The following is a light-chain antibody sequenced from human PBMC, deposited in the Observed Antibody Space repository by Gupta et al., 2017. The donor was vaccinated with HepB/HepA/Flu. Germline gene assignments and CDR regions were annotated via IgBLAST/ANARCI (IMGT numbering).Light chain of an antibody. CDR1: QSVATY. V-gene: IGKV3-11*01. CDR3: QQRSNWPRLT. Sequence: ESVLTQSPATLSLSPGERATLSCRATQSVATYLAWYQHKPGQAPRLLIYDASNRAPGIPARFSGSGSGTDFTRTISSLETEDFAMYYCQQRSNWPRLTFGPGTRLEIK. J-gene: IGKJ3*01. CDR2: DAS.